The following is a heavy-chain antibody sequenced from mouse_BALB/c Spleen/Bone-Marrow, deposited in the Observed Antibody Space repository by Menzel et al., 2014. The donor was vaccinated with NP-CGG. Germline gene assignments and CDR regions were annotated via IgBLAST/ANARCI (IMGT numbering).Heavy chain of an antibody. Sequence: VQLKESGPEVVKPGASMKMSCKASGYSFTGYTMNWVKQSHGKNLEWIGLINPYNVGTYYNQKHKGKATPTADKPSSTAYMELLSLTSEDSAVYYCAREGDYDYGWFAYWGQGTLRTVSA. CDR1: GYSFTGYT. CDR2: INPYNVGT. J-gene: IGHJ3*01. V-gene: IGHV1-37*01. CDR3: AREGDYDYGWFAY. D-gene: IGHD2-4*01.